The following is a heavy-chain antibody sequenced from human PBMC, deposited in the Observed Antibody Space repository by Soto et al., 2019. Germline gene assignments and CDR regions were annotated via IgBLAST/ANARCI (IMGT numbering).Heavy chain of an antibody. J-gene: IGHJ6*03. CDR1: GFTLSRYD. CDR3: AREYCSGGGRCTGLYYVDD. Sequence: EVQLVESGGGLVQPGGSLRLSCAAAGFTLSRYDMHWVRQRSGKGLEWVSAIGVGGETYHPGSVKGRFTISREEATNSLSLHMNSPTAGDTAVYFCAREYCSGGGRCTGLYYVDDWGRGTTVTVSS. V-gene: IGHV3-13*01. D-gene: IGHD2-15*01. CDR2: IGVGGET.